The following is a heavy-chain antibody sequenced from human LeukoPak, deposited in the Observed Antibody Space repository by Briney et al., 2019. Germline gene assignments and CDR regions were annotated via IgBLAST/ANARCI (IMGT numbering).Heavy chain of an antibody. CDR1: GDSISSGVYY. CDR2: IYNSGNT. Sequence: PSQTLSLTCTVSGDSISSGVYYWSWIRQHPGKGLEFIGYIYNSGNTYYNPSLKRRLFISVDTSKNQVSLKLSSVTAADTALYFCARERLLRYDYWGQGTLVTVSS. J-gene: IGHJ4*02. CDR3: ARERLLRYDY. D-gene: IGHD2-21*01. V-gene: IGHV4-31*03.